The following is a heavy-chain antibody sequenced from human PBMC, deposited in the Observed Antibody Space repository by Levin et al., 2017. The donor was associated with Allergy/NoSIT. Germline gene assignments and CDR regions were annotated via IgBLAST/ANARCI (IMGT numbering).Heavy chain of an antibody. D-gene: IGHD5-24*01. CDR1: GGSFSGYY. V-gene: IGHV4-34*01. J-gene: IGHJ4*02. Sequence: SETLSLTCAVYGGSFSGYYWSWIRQPPGKGLEWIGEINHSGSTNYNPSLKSRVTISVDTSKNQFSLKLSSVTAADTAVYYCASVDGWLPRLAYWGQGTLVTVSS. CDR2: INHSGST. CDR3: ASVDGWLPRLAY.